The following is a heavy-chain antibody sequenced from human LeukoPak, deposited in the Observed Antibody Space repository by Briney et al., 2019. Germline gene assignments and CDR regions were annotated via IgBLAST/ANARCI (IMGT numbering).Heavy chain of an antibody. D-gene: IGHD4-17*01. CDR1: GYTFTGYL. Sequence: EASVKVSCKASGYTFTGYLMHWVRQAPGQGLEWMGRINTNRGGTNYAQKFQDRVTMTRDTPISTAYMELSSLRSDDTAVYYCAREGAGRDYGDSPMMDYWGQGSLVTVSS. CDR2: INTNRGGT. V-gene: IGHV1-2*06. J-gene: IGHJ4*02. CDR3: AREGAGRDYGDSPMMDY.